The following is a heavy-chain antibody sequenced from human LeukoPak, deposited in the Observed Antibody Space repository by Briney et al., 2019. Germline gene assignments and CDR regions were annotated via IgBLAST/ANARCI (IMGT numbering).Heavy chain of an antibody. Sequence: GGSLRLSCAAPRFTFDDLTMHWVRQAPGKGLEWLSRIIWDGYKAYYADSVKGRFTISRDNIKRSLYLEMKSLRIEDTAFYYCAKSAGDRFDSWGQGTLVTVSS. CDR2: IIWDGYKA. D-gene: IGHD3-10*01. V-gene: IGHV3-43*01. CDR1: RFTFDDLT. CDR3: AKSAGDRFDS. J-gene: IGHJ4*02.